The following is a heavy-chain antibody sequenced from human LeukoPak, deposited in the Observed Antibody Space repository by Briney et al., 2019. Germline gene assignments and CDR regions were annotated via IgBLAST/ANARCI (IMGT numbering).Heavy chain of an antibody. Sequence: GGSLRLSCAASGFIVSANYMSWVRQAPGKGLEWVSVIYRGGNTYYADSVKGRFTISRDNSKNTVYLQINSLRAEDTAVYYCARDLLRSTPERYGMDVWGQGTTVTVS. CDR2: IYRGGNT. J-gene: IGHJ6*02. CDR1: GFIVSANY. CDR3: ARDLLRSTPERYGMDV. D-gene: IGHD4-17*01. V-gene: IGHV3-53*01.